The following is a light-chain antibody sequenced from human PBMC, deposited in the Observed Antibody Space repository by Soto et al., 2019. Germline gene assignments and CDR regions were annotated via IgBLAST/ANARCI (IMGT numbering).Light chain of an antibody. CDR3: QQYNDNWT. Sequence: DIHITQSPSTLSASVGDRVTITCRASQSISSWLAWYQQQPGKAPKLLIYKASTLQSGVPSRFSGSGSGTEFTLAISSLQPDDSATYYCQQYNDNWTFGQGTKVDIK. CDR2: KAS. V-gene: IGKV1-5*03. CDR1: QSISSW. J-gene: IGKJ1*01.